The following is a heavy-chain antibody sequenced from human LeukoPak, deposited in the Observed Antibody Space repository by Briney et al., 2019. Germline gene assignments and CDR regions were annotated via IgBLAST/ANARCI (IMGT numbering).Heavy chain of an antibody. D-gene: IGHD5-24*01. CDR1: GYTFTSYY. J-gene: IGHJ4*02. CDR2: INPSGGNT. Sequence: ASVMVSCKASGYTFTSYYLHWVRQAPGQGLEWMGIINPSGGNTNYAQKFQDRVTMTRDTSTSTVYMQLSSLRSEDTAVYYCARDEMDSLDYWGQGTLVTVSS. V-gene: IGHV1-46*01. CDR3: ARDEMDSLDY.